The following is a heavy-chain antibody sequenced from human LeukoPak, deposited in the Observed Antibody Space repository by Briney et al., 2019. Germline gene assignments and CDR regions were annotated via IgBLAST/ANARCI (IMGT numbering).Heavy chain of an antibody. V-gene: IGHV4-39*07. Sequence: KPSETPSPTSPVSGGSISSSSYYWGWIPQPPGKGPGWVGGIYYSGSTYYKPSLKSRVTISVDTSKNQFSLKLSSVTAADTAVYYCARGGYYGSGNDFRFDPWGQGTLVTVSS. CDR1: GGSISSSSYY. CDR3: ARGGYYGSGNDFRFDP. CDR2: IYYSGST. D-gene: IGHD3-10*01. J-gene: IGHJ5*02.